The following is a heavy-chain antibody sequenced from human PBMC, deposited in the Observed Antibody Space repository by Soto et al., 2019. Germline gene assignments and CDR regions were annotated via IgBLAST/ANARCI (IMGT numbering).Heavy chain of an antibody. CDR1: GFTFSSYA. D-gene: IGHD3-3*01. CDR3: ARADTSEYYDFWSGFATRGIDI. J-gene: IGHJ3*02. V-gene: IGHV3-23*01. CDR2: TEGSGART. Sequence: GGSLRLSCSASGFTFSSYAMNWVRQAPGKGLEWVSGTEGSGARTYYADSVKGRFTLSRDNSENALYLQMNSLRAEDTAVYYCARADTSEYYDFWSGFATRGIDIWGQGTKVTVSS.